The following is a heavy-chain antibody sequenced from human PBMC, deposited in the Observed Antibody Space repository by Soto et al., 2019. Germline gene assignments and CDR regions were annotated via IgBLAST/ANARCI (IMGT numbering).Heavy chain of an antibody. Sequence: SVKVSCKASGGTFSNYVVNWVLRSPGQGLEWMGRIIPISGAANYAQKFQGRVTITADKSTSTSYMELSSLRSEDTAVYYCARDMTRTVVPYFDFWGQGTLVTVSS. CDR3: ARDMTRTVVPYFDF. D-gene: IGHD1-7*01. CDR1: GGTFSNYV. J-gene: IGHJ4*02. V-gene: IGHV1-69*06. CDR2: IIPISGAA.